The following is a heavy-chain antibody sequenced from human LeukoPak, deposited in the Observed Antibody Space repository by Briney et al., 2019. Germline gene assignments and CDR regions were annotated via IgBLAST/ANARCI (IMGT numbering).Heavy chain of an antibody. J-gene: IGHJ4*02. V-gene: IGHV3-48*02. CDR3: ARAMRSGYDY. D-gene: IGHD5-12*01. Sequence: GGSLRLSCAASGFTFSSYGMNWIRQAPGKRLEWVSYISSSSDSIYYADSVKGRFTISRDNAENSLYLQMNSLRDEDTAVYYCARAMRSGYDYWGQGTLVTVSS. CDR1: GFTFSSYG. CDR2: ISSSSDSI.